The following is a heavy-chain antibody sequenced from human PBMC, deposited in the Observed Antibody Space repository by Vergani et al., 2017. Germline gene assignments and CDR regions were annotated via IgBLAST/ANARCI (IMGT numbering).Heavy chain of an antibody. Sequence: QVQLVQSGAEVKRPGASVKVSCKASGYTFTSYGISWVRQAPGQGLEWMGWISAYNGDTKYAQKFQGRVTMTTDTSTSTAYMELRSLRSDDTAVYYCARGVVGYSSSWDWFDPWGQGTLVTVSS. CDR3: ARGVVGYSSSWDWFDP. J-gene: IGHJ5*02. V-gene: IGHV1-18*01. CDR1: GYTFTSYG. CDR2: ISAYNGDT. D-gene: IGHD6-13*01.